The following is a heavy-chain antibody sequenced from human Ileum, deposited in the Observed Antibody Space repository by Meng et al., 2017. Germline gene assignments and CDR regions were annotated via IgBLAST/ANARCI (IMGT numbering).Heavy chain of an antibody. V-gene: IGHV4-39*01. CDR1: AGSVTSSSYD. D-gene: IGHD2-2*01. CDR3: AGQPTSSGAGYSWFDP. CDR2: ITYTGNS. J-gene: IGHJ5*02. Sequence: QLQLQESGPGLVKPTETLSLTCIVSAGSVTSSSYDWGWIRQPPGKGLEWIGGITYTGNSYTTPSLKTRLTTSLDTSKNQFSLRLNSLTAADTAVYYCAGQPTSSGAGYSWFDPWGQGILVTVSS.